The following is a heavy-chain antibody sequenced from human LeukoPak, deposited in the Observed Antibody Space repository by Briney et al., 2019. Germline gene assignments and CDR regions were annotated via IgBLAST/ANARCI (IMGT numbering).Heavy chain of an antibody. CDR1: GFTFSSYA. Sequence: PGGSLRLSCAASGFTFSSYAMSWVRQAPGKGLEWVSGISGIGTSTYSADSVKGRFTISRDNSKNTVYLQMSSLRAEDTAVYYCAKVVATIQPNFFDYWGQGTLVTVSS. CDR2: ISGIGTST. D-gene: IGHD5-24*01. V-gene: IGHV3-23*01. CDR3: AKVVATIQPNFFDY. J-gene: IGHJ4*02.